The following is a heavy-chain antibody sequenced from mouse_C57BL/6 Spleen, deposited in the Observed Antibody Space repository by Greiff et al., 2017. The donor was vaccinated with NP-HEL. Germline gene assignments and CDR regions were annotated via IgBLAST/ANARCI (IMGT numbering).Heavy chain of an antibody. J-gene: IGHJ4*01. D-gene: IGHD1-1*01. CDR3: ARRGYGSSYAMDY. V-gene: IGHV1-42*01. Sequence: EVQLQQSGPELVKPGASVKISCKASGYSFTGYYMNWVKQSPEKSLEWIGEINPSTGGTTYNQKFKAKATLTVDKSSSTAYIQLKSLTSEDSAVYYCARRGYGSSYAMDYWGQGTSVTVSS. CDR1: GYSFTGYY. CDR2: INPSTGGT.